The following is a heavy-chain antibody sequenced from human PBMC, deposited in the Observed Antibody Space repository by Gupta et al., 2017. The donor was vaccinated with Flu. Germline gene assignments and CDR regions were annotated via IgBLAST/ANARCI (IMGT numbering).Heavy chain of an antibody. Sequence: RPGKGRKRMGIIYLGDSETRYSPSLQGQVTISADKSISTAYLQWSSLKASDTAIYFCARHGKLGYSNSWYDYWGQGTLVTVSS. CDR3: ARHGKLGYSNSWYDY. V-gene: IGHV5-51*01. D-gene: IGHD6-13*01. J-gene: IGHJ4*02. CDR2: IYLGDSET.